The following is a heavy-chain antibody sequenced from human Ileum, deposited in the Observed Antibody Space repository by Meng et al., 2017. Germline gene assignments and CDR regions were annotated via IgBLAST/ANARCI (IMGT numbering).Heavy chain of an antibody. CDR2: ISMEGVI. Sequence: GESLKISCVASEVSVRSDFMSWVRQAPGKGLECVSLISMEGVIYYADCVKGRFTISRDNSKNTLYLQMNSLRTEDTAVYYCARGRGGYWGQGTLVTVSS. CDR3: ARGRGGY. CDR1: EVSVRSDF. D-gene: IGHD3-10*01. V-gene: IGHV3-66*02. J-gene: IGHJ4*02.